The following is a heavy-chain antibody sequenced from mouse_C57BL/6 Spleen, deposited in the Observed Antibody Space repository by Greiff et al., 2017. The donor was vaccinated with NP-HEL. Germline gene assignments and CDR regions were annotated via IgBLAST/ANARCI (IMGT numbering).Heavy chain of an antibody. Sequence: QVKLQQPGAELVKPGASVKMSCKASGYTFTSYWITWVKQRPGQGLEWIGDMYPGSGSTNYNEKFKSKATLTVDTSSSTAYMQLSSLTSEYSAVYYCARGVYCFDYWGQGTTLTVSS. CDR3: ARGVYCFDY. CDR1: GYTFTSYW. D-gene: IGHD2-3*01. V-gene: IGHV1-55*01. J-gene: IGHJ2*01. CDR2: MYPGSGST.